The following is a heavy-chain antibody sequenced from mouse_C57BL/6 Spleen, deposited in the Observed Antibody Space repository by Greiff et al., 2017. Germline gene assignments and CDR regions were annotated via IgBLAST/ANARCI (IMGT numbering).Heavy chain of an antibody. CDR2: IDPSDSET. J-gene: IGHJ3*01. CDR1: GYTFTSYW. V-gene: IGHV1-52*01. D-gene: IGHD2-1*01. Sequence: QVQLQQPGAELVRPGSSVTLSCKASGYTFTSYWMHWVKQRPIQGLEWIGNIDPSDSETHYNQKFKDKATLTVDKSSSTAYMQLSSLTSEDSAVYYCAREDYGNQAWFAYWGQGTLVTVSA. CDR3: AREDYGNQAWFAY.